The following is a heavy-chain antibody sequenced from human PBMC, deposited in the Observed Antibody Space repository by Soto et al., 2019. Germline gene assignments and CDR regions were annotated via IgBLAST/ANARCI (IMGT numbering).Heavy chain of an antibody. CDR3: ARSVGDYYYGMDV. Sequence: SETLSLTCTVSGASITSTSYHWGWIRQPPGKGPEWIGNFYYSGSTYYNPSLRSRVTISVDASKNQFSVKVSSVTATDTAVYYCARSVGDYYYGMDVWGQGTTVTVSS. CDR1: GASITSTSYH. D-gene: IGHD1-26*01. J-gene: IGHJ6*02. CDR2: FYYSGST. V-gene: IGHV4-39*01.